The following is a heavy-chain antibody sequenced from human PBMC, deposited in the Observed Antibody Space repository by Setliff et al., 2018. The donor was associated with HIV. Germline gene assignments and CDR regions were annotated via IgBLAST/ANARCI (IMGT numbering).Heavy chain of an antibody. D-gene: IGHD3-10*01. CDR3: ARDFGGRWTFDY. CDR2: INPSDGAT. J-gene: IGHJ4*02. V-gene: IGHV1-46*01. Sequence: ASVKVSCKASGYTFTNSFIHWVRQAPGQGLEWMGIINPSDGATTYAQRFEGGVTMTSDTSTNTVYMELSSLRSEDTAVYICARDFGGRWTFDYWGQGTLVTVSS. CDR1: GYTFTNSF.